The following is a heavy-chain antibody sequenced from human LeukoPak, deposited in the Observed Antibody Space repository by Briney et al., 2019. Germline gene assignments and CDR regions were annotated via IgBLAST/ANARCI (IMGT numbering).Heavy chain of an antibody. CDR1: GYTFTSYA. CDR2: INPNSGGT. V-gene: IGHV1-2*04. J-gene: IGHJ5*02. Sequence: GASVKVSCKASGYTFTSYAMNWARQAPGQGLEWMGWINPNSGGTNYAQKFQGWVTMTRDTSISTAYMELSRLRSDDTAVYYCARADYMVRGVYWFDPWGQGTLVTVSS. CDR3: ARADYMVRGVYWFDP. D-gene: IGHD3-10*01.